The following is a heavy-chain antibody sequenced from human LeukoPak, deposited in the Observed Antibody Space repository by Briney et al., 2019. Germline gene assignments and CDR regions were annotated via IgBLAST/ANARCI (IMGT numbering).Heavy chain of an antibody. V-gene: IGHV3-7*01. CDR2: IKQDGSEK. J-gene: IGHJ5*02. CDR1: GFAFSSYW. CDR3: ARDQCSGGSCYWFDP. D-gene: IGHD2-15*01. Sequence: GGSLRLSCAASGFAFSSYWMSWVRQAPGKGLEWVANIKQDGSEKYYVDSVKGRFTISRDNAKNSLYLQMNSLRAEDTAVYYCARDQCSGGSCYWFDPWGQGTLVTVSS.